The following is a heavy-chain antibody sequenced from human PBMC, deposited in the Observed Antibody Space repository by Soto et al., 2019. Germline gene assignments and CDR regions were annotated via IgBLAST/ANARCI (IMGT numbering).Heavy chain of an antibody. CDR1: GFSLSNARMG. D-gene: IGHD6-6*01. Sequence: QVTLKESGPVLVKPTETLTLTCTVSGFSLSNARMGVSWIRQPPGKALEWLAHIFSNDEKSYSTSLKGRLPIHKDPTNSQVVLTLTTMDPVATATYYCARIEGTHIAAPIDAWGQGTLVTVSS. J-gene: IGHJ5*02. CDR2: IFSNDEK. CDR3: ARIEGTHIAAPIDA. V-gene: IGHV2-26*01.